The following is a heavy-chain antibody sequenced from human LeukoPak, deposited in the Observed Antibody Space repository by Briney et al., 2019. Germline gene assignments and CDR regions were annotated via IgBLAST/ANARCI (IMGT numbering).Heavy chain of an antibody. J-gene: IGHJ6*02. CDR3: AKAVRAACMDV. CDR2: ISGSGGST. CDR1: GFTISNYA. V-gene: IGHV3-23*01. D-gene: IGHD6-13*01. Sequence: GGSLRLSCAASGFTISNYAVSWVRQAPGKGLEWVSAISGSGGSTYYADSVKGRFTISRDNSKNTLYLQMNSLRAEDTAVYYCAKAVRAACMDVWGQGTTVTVSS.